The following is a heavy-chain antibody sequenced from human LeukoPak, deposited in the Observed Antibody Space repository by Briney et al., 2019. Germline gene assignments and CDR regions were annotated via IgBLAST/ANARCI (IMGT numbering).Heavy chain of an antibody. CDR2: IFYSGSA. Sequence: SETLSLTYTVSGDSVSSDNYYWSWIRQPPGKGLEWIGYIFYSGSANYNPSLKSRVTISVNTSKNQFSLKLSSVTAADTARYYCARAGGYSFGYGVDVWGQGTTVTVSS. CDR3: ARAGGYSFGYGVDV. V-gene: IGHV4-61*01. J-gene: IGHJ6*02. CDR1: GDSVSSDNYY. D-gene: IGHD5-18*01.